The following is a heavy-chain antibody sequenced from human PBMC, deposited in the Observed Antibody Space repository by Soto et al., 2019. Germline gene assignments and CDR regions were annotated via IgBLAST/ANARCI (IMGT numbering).Heavy chain of an antibody. CDR2: MHASGGT. D-gene: IGHD2-15*01. V-gene: IGHV4-39*01. J-gene: IGHJ4*02. Sequence: ETLSLTCSVSGAPISSNDYFWAWIRQPPGRGLEFIASMHASGGTYHASSLKSRATMSLDTSKDQFSLKLQSVTAADTGTYYCAAIVVGATRHYEVDHWGQGTLVTVSS. CDR3: AAIVVGATRHYEVDH. CDR1: GAPISSNDYF.